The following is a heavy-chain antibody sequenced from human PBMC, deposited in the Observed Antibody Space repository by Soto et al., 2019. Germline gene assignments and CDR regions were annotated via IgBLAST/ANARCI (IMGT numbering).Heavy chain of an antibody. Sequence: SETLSLTCTVSGGSISSYYWSWIRQPPGKGLEWIGYIYYSGSTNYNPSLKSRVTKSVDTSKNQFSLKLSSVTAADTAVYYCAREKSSGNTGWFDPWGQGTLVTVLL. CDR2: IYYSGST. D-gene: IGHD3-10*01. J-gene: IGHJ5*02. CDR1: GGSISSYY. V-gene: IGHV4-59*01. CDR3: AREKSSGNTGWFDP.